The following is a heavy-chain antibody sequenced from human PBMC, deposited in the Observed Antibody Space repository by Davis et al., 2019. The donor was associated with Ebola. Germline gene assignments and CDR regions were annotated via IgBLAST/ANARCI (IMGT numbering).Heavy chain of an antibody. CDR2: ITNSGGAT. V-gene: IGHV3-23*01. Sequence: GESLKISCAASGFTFSSYAMSWVRQAPGKGLEWVSGITNSGGATYSAGSVKGRFTISRDNSKHTVYLQMNSLRAEDTAMYYCAREGGVRRDGYNRERTPSYWGQGTLVTVSS. CDR1: GFTFSSYA. CDR3: AREGGVRRDGYNRERTPSY. D-gene: IGHD5-24*01. J-gene: IGHJ4*02.